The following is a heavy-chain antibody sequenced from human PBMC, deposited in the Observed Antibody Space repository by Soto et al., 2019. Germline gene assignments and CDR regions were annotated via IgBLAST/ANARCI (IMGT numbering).Heavy chain of an antibody. D-gene: IGHD1-26*01. CDR2: ISAHNGNT. CDR3: ARGRYGDY. J-gene: IGHJ4*02. CDR1: GYGFTTYG. V-gene: IGHV1-18*01. Sequence: QVHLVQSGAEVKKPGASVKVSCKGSGYGFTTYGITWVRQAPGQGLEWMAWISAHNGNTDYAQNLQGRVTVTRDTXXXTXXMELXXLXXXXTXXXYCARGRYGDYWGQGALVTVSS.